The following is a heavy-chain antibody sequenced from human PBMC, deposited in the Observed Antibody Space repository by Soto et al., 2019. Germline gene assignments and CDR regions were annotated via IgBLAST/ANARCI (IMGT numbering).Heavy chain of an antibody. CDR3: ARRLTGRTTGDWFDP. CDR2: ISSGGGTS. CDR1: GFIFSDYY. D-gene: IGHD1-20*01. V-gene: IGHV3-11*01. J-gene: IGHJ5*02. Sequence: NRGGSLRLSCAASGFIFSDYYMTWIRQAPGKGLEWISDISSGGGTSYFADSVRGRFTISRDNANNSLYLQMNNLRAEDTAIYYCARRLTGRTTGDWFDPWGQGTLVTVSS.